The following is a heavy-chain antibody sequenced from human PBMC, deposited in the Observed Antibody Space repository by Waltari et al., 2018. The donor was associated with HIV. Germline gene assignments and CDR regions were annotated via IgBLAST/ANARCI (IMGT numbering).Heavy chain of an antibody. Sequence: EVQLLESGGGLVQPGGSLRLSCAASGFTFGGYAMTWVRQAPGKGLEWVSTISGNSGSTDYAESVKGRFTISRDNSKSTLYLQMNSLRAEDTAIYYCAKDGYYDTNGYYYRGYFDLWGRGTLVTVSS. CDR3: AKDGYYDTNGYYYRGYFDL. V-gene: IGHV3-23*01. CDR2: ISGNSGST. CDR1: GFTFGGYA. D-gene: IGHD3-22*01. J-gene: IGHJ2*01.